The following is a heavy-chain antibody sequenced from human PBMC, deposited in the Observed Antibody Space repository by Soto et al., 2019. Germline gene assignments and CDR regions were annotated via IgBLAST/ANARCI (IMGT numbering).Heavy chain of an antibody. CDR3: GGGPDYRNNYYYGMDV. V-gene: IGHV3-23*01. Sequence: GGSLRLSCTASGFIFDSYAMSWVRQSPGKGLECISTISGSGHNTYYADSVKGRFTISRDSSKDTVYLQMNNLRADDTAVYFCGGGPDYRNNYYYGMDVWGQGTTVTVSS. CDR1: GFIFDSYA. J-gene: IGHJ6*02. D-gene: IGHD3-10*01. CDR2: ISGSGHNT.